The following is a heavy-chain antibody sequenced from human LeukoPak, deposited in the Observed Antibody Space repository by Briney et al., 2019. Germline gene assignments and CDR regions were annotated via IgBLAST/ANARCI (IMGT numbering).Heavy chain of an antibody. CDR2: MSPNSGNT. CDR3: ARGLRFLEWLLYLDYYYYGMDV. CDR1: GYTFTSYD. V-gene: IGHV1-8*01. J-gene: IGHJ6*02. Sequence: ASVKVSCKASGYTFTSYDINWVRQATGQGLEWMGWMSPNSGNTGYAQKFQGRVTMTRNTSTSTAYMELSSLRSEDTAVYYCARGLRFLEWLLYLDYYYYGMDVWGQGTTVTVSS. D-gene: IGHD3-3*01.